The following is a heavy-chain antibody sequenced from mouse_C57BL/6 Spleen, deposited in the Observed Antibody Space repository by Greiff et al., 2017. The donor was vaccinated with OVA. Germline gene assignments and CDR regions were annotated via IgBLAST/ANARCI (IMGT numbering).Heavy chain of an antibody. Sequence: QVQLQQPGAELVRPGSSVKLSCKASGYTFTSYWMHWVKQRPIQGLDWIGKITPSDIETPYNQKFKDKATLTVDKSSSTAYMQLSSLTSEDSAVYYCARLGGSSPFDYWGQGTTLTVSS. J-gene: IGHJ2*01. V-gene: IGHV1-52*01. CDR1: GYTFTSYW. CDR2: ITPSDIET. D-gene: IGHD1-1*01. CDR3: ARLGGSSPFDY.